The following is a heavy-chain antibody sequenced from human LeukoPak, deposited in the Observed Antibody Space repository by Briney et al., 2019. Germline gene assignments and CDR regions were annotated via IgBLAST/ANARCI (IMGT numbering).Heavy chain of an antibody. CDR2: IDWDDDK. V-gene: IGHV2-70*11. D-gene: IGHD3-22*01. CDR3: ARSYYDSSGYSYYFDY. J-gene: IGHJ4*02. Sequence: ESGTALVKPTQTLTLTCTFSGFSLSTSGMCVSWIRQPPGKALEWLARIDWDDDKYYSTSLKTRLTISKDTSKNQVVLTMTNMDPVDTATYYCARSYYDSSGYSYYFDYWGQGTLVTVSS. CDR1: GFSLSTSGMC.